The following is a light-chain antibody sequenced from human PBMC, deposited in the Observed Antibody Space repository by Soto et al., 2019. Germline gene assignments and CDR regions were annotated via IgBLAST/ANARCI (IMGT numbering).Light chain of an antibody. CDR3: QQYNNWPV. CDR1: QSLTNSF. CDR2: DTS. V-gene: IGKV3D-20*02. J-gene: IGKJ1*01. Sequence: EIVLTQSPGTLSLSPGERATLSCRASQSLTNSFIAWYQQKPGQAPRLLIYDTSSRATGIPDRFSGSGSGTEFTLTISSLQSEDFAVYYCQQYNNWPVFGQGTKVDIK.